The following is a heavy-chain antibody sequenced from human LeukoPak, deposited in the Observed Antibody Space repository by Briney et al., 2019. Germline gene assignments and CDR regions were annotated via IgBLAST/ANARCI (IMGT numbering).Heavy chain of an antibody. CDR1: GGSFSGYY. V-gene: IGHV4-34*01. CDR2: INHSGST. Sequence: PSETLSLTCAVYGGSFSGYYWSWIRQPPGKGLEWIGEINHSGSTNYNPSLKSRVTISVDTSKNQFSLKLSSVTAADTAVYYCADSLRYCSSTSCYYYYMDVWGKGTTVTVSS. D-gene: IGHD2-2*01. J-gene: IGHJ6*03. CDR3: ADSLRYCSSTSCYYYYMDV.